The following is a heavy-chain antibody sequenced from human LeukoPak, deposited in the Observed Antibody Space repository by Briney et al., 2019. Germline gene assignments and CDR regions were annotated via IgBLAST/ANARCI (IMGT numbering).Heavy chain of an antibody. V-gene: IGHV3-23*01. CDR3: TKDRQWELLPGGDFDY. CDR1: GFTFSSYA. CDR2: ISGSGSET. J-gene: IGHJ4*02. D-gene: IGHD1-26*01. Sequence: GRSLRLSCAASGFTFSSYAMNWVRQAPGKRLESVSSISGSGSETDYADSVKGRFTISRDNSKNTLYLLMNSLTPEDTAVYFCTKDRQWELLPGGDFDYWGQGALVAVSS.